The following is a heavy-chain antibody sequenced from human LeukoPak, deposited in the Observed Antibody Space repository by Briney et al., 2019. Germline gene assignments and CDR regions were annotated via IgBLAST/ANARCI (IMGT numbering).Heavy chain of an antibody. V-gene: IGHV4-38-2*01. CDR3: ARGPYYYMEV. CDR2: IYHSGSP. Sequence: SETLSLTCAVSGYSISSGYYWGWIRQAPGKGLEWIGSIYHSGSPHYNPSLKGRVTMSVDTSKNQFSLKLSSVTAADTAIYYCARGPYYYMEVWGKGTTVTVSS. CDR1: GYSISSGYY. J-gene: IGHJ6*03.